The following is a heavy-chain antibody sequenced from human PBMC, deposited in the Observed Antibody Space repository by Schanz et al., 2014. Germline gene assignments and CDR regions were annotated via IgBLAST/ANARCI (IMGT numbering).Heavy chain of an antibody. CDR2: MNSKTGNT. CDR3: TKGRTFGR. V-gene: IGHV1-8*01. Sequence: QVQLVQSGAEVKKPGVSVKVSCKASGYTFTSYDINWVRQATGQGLEWMGWMNSKTGNTGYAQRFQGRVTMTRNTSRTTAYLELSSLRSGDTAVYYCTKGRTFGRWGQGTLVTVSS. J-gene: IGHJ4*02. D-gene: IGHD3-16*01. CDR1: GYTFTSYD.